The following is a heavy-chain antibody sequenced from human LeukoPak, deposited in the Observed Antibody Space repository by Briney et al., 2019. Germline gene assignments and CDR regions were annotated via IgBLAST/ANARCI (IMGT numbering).Heavy chain of an antibody. V-gene: IGHV4-39*01. D-gene: IGHD3-10*01. J-gene: IGHJ4*02. CDR3: ARRITMVRGVTRDY. CDR1: GGSISSSSYY. Sequence: SETLSLTCTVSGGSISSSSYYWGWIRQPPGKGLEWIGSIYYSGSTYYNPSLKSRVTISVDTSKNQFSLKLSSVTAADTAVYYCARRITMVRGVTRDYWGQGTLVTVSS. CDR2: IYYSGST.